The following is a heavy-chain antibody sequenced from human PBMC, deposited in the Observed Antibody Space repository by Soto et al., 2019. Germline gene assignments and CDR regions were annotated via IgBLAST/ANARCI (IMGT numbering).Heavy chain of an antibody. D-gene: IGHD2-21*02. CDR2: IGTRSDI. V-gene: IGHV3-21*02. Sequence: EVQLVESGGGLVKPGGSLRLSCVASGFTFSTYSMNWVRQAPGKGLEWVSTIGTRSDIYYAESVKGRFTISRDNAKNSLSLQMNSLRVVDTAVYYCAREETAWPLAYGLDVWGQGTAVTVSS. CDR1: GFTFSTYS. J-gene: IGHJ6*02. CDR3: AREETAWPLAYGLDV.